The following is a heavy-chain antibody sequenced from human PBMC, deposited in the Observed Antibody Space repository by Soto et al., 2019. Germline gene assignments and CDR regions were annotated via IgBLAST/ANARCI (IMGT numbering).Heavy chain of an antibody. Sequence: PGGSLRLSCAASGFTFSSYSMNWVRQAPGKGLERVSYISSSSSTIYYADSVKGRFTISRDNAKNSLYLQMNSLRAEDTAVYYCARHPERIAQIGWFDTWGQGTLVTVSS. CDR3: ARHPERIAQIGWFDT. D-gene: IGHD6-13*01. J-gene: IGHJ5*02. CDR1: GFTFSSYS. V-gene: IGHV3-48*01. CDR2: ISSSSSTI.